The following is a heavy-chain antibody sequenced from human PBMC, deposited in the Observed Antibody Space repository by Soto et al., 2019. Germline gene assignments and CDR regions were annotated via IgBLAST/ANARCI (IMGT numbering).Heavy chain of an antibody. J-gene: IGHJ6*02. Sequence: GGSLRLSCAASGFTFSSYGMHWVRQAPGKGLEWVAVIWYDGSNKYYADSVKGRFTISRDNSKNTLYLQMNSLRAEDTAVYYCARAPRPGSWARPYSMDVSGQATSLTV. V-gene: IGHV3-33*01. D-gene: IGHD2-15*01. CDR3: ARAPRPGSWARPYSMDV. CDR2: IWYDGSNK. CDR1: GFTFSSYG.